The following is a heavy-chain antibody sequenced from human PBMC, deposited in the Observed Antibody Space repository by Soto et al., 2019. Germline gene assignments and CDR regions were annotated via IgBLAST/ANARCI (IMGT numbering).Heavy chain of an antibody. CDR1: GFTLRNYE. D-gene: IGHD2-21*02. V-gene: IGHV3-48*03. J-gene: IGHJ4*02. CDR3: ASERLCGADCYFFDN. CDR2: ISGSNNNI. Sequence: PGGFLRPSCPASGFTLRNYEMNWVRQAQGKGLEWISKISGSNNNIYYADSVRGRFTISRDTAKNSLYLQMNSLRAEDTAIYYCASERLCGADCYFFDNWGQGTQVTVSS.